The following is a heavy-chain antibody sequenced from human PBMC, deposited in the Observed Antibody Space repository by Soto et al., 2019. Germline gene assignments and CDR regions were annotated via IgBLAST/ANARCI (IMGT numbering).Heavy chain of an antibody. CDR1: GFTFSSYA. CDR3: ARDAFKCSSTSCYEYYYYYGMDV. Sequence: GGSLRLSCAASGFTFSSYAMHWVRQAPGKGLEWVAVISYDGSNKYYADSVKGRFTISRDNSKNTLYLQMNSLRAEDTAVYYCARDAFKCSSTSCYEYYYYYGMDVWGQGTTVTVSS. V-gene: IGHV3-30-3*01. J-gene: IGHJ6*02. D-gene: IGHD2-2*01. CDR2: ISYDGSNK.